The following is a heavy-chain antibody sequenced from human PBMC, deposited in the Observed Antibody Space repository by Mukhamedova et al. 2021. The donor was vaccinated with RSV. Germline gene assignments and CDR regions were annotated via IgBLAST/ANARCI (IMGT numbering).Heavy chain of an antibody. D-gene: IGHD3-3*01. Sequence: GFTFNIYAMTWVRQAPGKGLEWVSIIYRGGSSTFYTDSVKGRFTISRDDSKNAVYLQMNNLRVEDTALYYCGREHFGGEDPYWGQ. CDR3: GREHFGGEDPY. V-gene: IGHV3-23*03. J-gene: IGHJ4*02. CDR2: IYRGGSST. CDR1: GFTFNIYA.